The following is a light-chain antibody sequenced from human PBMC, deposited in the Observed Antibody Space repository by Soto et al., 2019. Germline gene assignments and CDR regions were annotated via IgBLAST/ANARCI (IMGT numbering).Light chain of an antibody. Sequence: EIVVTQSPTTLSLSPGERATLSCSASQRVSSYLPWYQQKPGQAPRLLIYGASNRATGIPARFSGSGSGTDFTLTISSLEPEDFAVYYCQQRSNWPRALTFGGGTKVEIK. J-gene: IGKJ4*01. CDR1: QRVSSY. V-gene: IGKV3-11*01. CDR3: QQRSNWPRALT. CDR2: GAS.